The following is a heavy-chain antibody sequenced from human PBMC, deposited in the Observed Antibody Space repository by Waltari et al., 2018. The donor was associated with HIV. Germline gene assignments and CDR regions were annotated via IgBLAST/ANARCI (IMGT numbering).Heavy chain of an antibody. CDR1: GGSLSGYF. CDR2: ISHSGSI. CDR3: ARGLLVMVGTSKRSDAFDF. J-gene: IGHJ3*01. V-gene: IGHV4-34*01. D-gene: IGHD2-15*01. Sequence: QVQLQQWGAGLLKPSETLSLSCAVYGGSLSGYFWTWIRQPPGKGLEWISEISHSGSINDNPSLQSRVTISIDTSKNQFSLNLTSVTDADTAIYYCARGLLVMVGTSKRSDAFDFWGQGTMVTVSS.